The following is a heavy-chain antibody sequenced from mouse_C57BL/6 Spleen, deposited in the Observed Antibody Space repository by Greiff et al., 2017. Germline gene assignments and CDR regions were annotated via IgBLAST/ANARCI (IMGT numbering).Heavy chain of an antibody. Sequence: VQLQQSGPELVKPGASVKIPCKASGYTFTDYNMDWVKQSHGKSLEWIGDINPNNGGTIYNQKFKGKATLTVDKSSSTAYMELRSLTSEDTAVYYCARGVTTVSTGYFDVWGTGTTVTVSS. CDR2: INPNNGGT. D-gene: IGHD1-1*01. V-gene: IGHV1-18*01. CDR1: GYTFTDYN. CDR3: ARGVTTVSTGYFDV. J-gene: IGHJ1*03.